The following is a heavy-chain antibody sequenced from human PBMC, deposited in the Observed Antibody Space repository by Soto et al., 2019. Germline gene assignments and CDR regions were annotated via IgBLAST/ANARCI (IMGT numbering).Heavy chain of an antibody. CDR1: GDSISTYY. Sequence: QVQLQESGPGLVKPSETLSLTCTVSGDSISTYYWCWIRQPPGKGLEWIGYLYDSGRTHYNPSLTRRVTISVDTSKNQFSQKLTSVTAANTAVYYCARENYYGSGTYFRLDVWGQGTRVTVSS. V-gene: IGHV4-59*01. CDR2: LYDSGRT. D-gene: IGHD3-10*01. CDR3: ARENYYGSGTYFRLDV. J-gene: IGHJ6*02.